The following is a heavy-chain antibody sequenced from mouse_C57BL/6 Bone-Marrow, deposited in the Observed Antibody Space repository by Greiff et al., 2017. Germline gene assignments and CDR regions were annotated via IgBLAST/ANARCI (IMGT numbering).Heavy chain of an antibody. CDR2: ISSGGSYT. CDR3: ARMMVAWFAY. J-gene: IGHJ3*01. CDR1: GFTFSSYG. V-gene: IGHV5-6*01. D-gene: IGHD2-3*01. Sequence: EVKLMESGGDLVKPGGSLKLSCAASGFTFSSYGMSWVRQTPDKRLAWVATISSGGSYTYYPDSVKGRFTISRDNAKNTLYLQMSSLKSEDTAMYYCARMMVAWFAYWGQGTLVTVSA.